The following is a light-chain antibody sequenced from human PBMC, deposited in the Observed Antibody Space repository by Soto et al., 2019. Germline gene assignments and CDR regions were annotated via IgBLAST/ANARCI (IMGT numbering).Light chain of an antibody. Sequence: EIGMYQSPGTLSLSLGERVTLSCRASQSVSSSYLAWYQQKPGQAPRLLIYRTSNRATGIPDRFSGSGSGTDFTLTISRLEPEDFAVYWCQQYDSSPRTFGQGTKVDIK. V-gene: IGKV3-20*01. J-gene: IGKJ1*01. CDR2: RTS. CDR1: QSVSSSY. CDR3: QQYDSSPRT.